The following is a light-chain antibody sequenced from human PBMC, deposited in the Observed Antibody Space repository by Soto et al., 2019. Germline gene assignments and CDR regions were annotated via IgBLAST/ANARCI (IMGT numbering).Light chain of an antibody. V-gene: IGKV3-11*01. CDR1: QSVSSY. J-gene: IGKJ5*01. Sequence: EIVLTQSPATLSLSPGERATLSCRASQSVSSYLAWYQQKPGQAPRLLIYDASNRATGITARFSGSGSGTDFTLTISSLEPEDFAVYYCQPRSNWPTRITFGQGTRLEIK. CDR2: DAS. CDR3: QPRSNWPTRIT.